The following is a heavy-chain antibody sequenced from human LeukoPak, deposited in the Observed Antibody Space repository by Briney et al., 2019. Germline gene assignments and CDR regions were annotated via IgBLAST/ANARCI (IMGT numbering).Heavy chain of an antibody. CDR2: IIPIFGAA. CDR1: GGTFSSYA. Sequence: ASVKVSCKASGGTFSSYAISWVRQAPGQGLEGMGGIIPIFGAANYAQKFQGRVTITADKSTSTAYMELSSLRSEDTAVYYCARGPAPFDYWGQGTLVTVSS. CDR3: ARGPAPFDY. V-gene: IGHV1-69*06. J-gene: IGHJ4*02.